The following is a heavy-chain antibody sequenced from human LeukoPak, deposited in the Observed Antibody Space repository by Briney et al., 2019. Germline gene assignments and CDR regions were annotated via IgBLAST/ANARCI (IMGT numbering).Heavy chain of an antibody. CDR2: ISSSSSYI. D-gene: IGHD1-26*01. J-gene: IGHJ3*02. CDR1: GFTVSSNY. Sequence: GGSLRLSCAASGFTVSSNYMSWVRQAPGKGLEWVSSISSSSSYIYYADSVKGRFTISRDNAKNSLYLQMNSLRAEDTAVYYCARDRGGSYDFAFDIWGQGTMVTVSS. V-gene: IGHV3-21*01. CDR3: ARDRGGSYDFAFDI.